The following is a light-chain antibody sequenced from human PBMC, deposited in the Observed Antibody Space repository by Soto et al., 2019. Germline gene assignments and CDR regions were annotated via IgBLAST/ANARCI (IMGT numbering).Light chain of an antibody. CDR1: SGHSSYA. CDR3: QTWGTGIHVV. V-gene: IGLV4-69*01. J-gene: IGLJ2*01. CDR2: LDSDGSH. Sequence: LVLTQSPSASASLGASVKLTCTLSSGHSSYAIAWHQQQPEKGPQYLMKLDSDGSHTKGDAIPDRFSGSSSGAERYLTISSLQSEDEADYYCQTWGTGIHVVFGGGTKLTVL.